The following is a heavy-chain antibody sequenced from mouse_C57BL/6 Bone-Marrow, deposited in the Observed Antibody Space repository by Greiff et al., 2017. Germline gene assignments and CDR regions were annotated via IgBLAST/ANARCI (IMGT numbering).Heavy chain of an antibody. Sequence: QVQLKQSGPELVKPGASVKLSCKASGYTFTSYDINWVKQRPGPGLEWIGWIYPSDGSTKYNEKFKGMATLTVDKSSSTAYMALHSLTSEDAAVLFGARLGVDGISVDWYFEVWSTGTTGTVSS. V-gene: IGHV1-85*01. CDR3: ARLGVDGISVDWYFEV. CDR2: IYPSDGST. D-gene: IGHD1-1*01. J-gene: IGHJ1*03. CDR1: GYTFTSYD.